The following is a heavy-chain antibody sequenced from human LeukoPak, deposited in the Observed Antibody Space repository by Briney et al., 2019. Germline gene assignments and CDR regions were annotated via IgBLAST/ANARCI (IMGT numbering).Heavy chain of an antibody. CDR3: ARQNCSSTSCYIGY. D-gene: IGHD2-2*02. V-gene: IGHV4-59*08. J-gene: IGHJ4*02. Sequence: PSETLSLTCTVSGGSISSYYWSWIRQPPGKGLEWIGSIYHSGSTNYNPSLKSRVTISVDTSKNQFSLKLSSVTAADTAVYYCARQNCSSTSCYIGYWGQGTLVTVSS. CDR1: GGSISSYY. CDR2: IYHSGST.